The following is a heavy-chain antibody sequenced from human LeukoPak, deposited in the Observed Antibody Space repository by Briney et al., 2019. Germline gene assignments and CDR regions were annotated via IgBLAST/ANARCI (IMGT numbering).Heavy chain of an antibody. D-gene: IGHD5-18*01. J-gene: IGHJ4*02. CDR3: AKVASGYTYGLCFDY. Sequence: SETLSLTCTVSGGSVSSYYWSWIRQPPGKGLEWIGYIYYSGSTNYNPSLKSRVTISVDTSKNQFSLRLTSVTAADTAVYFCAKVASGYTYGLCFDYWGQGTLVTVSS. V-gene: IGHV4-59*02. CDR1: GGSVSSYY. CDR2: IYYSGST.